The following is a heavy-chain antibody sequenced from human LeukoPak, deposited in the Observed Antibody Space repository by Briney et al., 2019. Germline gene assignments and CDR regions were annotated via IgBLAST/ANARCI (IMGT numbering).Heavy chain of an antibody. CDR2: ISSSSSYI. Sequence: GGSLRLSCAASGVTVSSQYMNWVRRAPGKGLEWVSSISSSSSYIYYADSVKGRFTISRDNAKNSLYLQMNSLRAEDTAVYYCARADDSSGFDYWGQGTLVTVSS. V-gene: IGHV3-21*01. D-gene: IGHD3-22*01. CDR3: ARADDSSGFDY. CDR1: GVTVSSQY. J-gene: IGHJ4*02.